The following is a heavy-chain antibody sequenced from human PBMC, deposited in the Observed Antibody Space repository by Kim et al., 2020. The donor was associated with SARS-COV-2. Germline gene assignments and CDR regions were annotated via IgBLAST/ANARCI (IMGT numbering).Heavy chain of an antibody. Sequence: SETLSLTCAVYGGSFSGYYWSWIRQPPGKGLEWIGEINHSGSTNYNPSLKSRVTISVDTSKNQFSLKLSSVTAADTAVYYCARGPGQAWIQLWPLDYWGQGTLVTVSS. J-gene: IGHJ4*02. V-gene: IGHV4-34*01. CDR3: ARGPGQAWIQLWPLDY. CDR1: GGSFSGYY. D-gene: IGHD5-18*01. CDR2: INHSGST.